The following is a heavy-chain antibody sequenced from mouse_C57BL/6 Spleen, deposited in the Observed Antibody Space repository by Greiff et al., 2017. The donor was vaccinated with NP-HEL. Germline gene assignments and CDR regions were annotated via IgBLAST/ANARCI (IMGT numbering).Heavy chain of an antibody. Sequence: EVKLMESGPGLVKPSQSLSLTCSVTGYSITSGYYWNWIRQFPGNKLEWMGYISYDGSNNYNPSLKNRISITRDTSKNQFFLKLNSVTTEDTATYYCARVGNYYYGSSPYFDYWGQGTTLTVSS. CDR3: ARVGNYYYGSSPYFDY. CDR1: GYSITSGYY. D-gene: IGHD1-1*01. CDR2: ISYDGSN. J-gene: IGHJ2*01. V-gene: IGHV3-6*01.